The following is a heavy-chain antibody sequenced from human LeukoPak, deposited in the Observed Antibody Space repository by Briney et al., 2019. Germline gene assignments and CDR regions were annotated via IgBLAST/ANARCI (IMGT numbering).Heavy chain of an antibody. CDR2: IYTSGST. V-gene: IGHV4-4*07. D-gene: IGHD1-26*01. Sequence: SETLSLTCTVSGGSISSYYWSWIRQPAGKGLEWIGRIYTSGSTNYNPSLKSRVTMSVDTSKNQFSLKLSSVTAADAAVYYCARGLDSGSYFDYWGQGTLVTVSS. CDR3: ARGLDSGSYFDY. J-gene: IGHJ4*02. CDR1: GGSISSYY.